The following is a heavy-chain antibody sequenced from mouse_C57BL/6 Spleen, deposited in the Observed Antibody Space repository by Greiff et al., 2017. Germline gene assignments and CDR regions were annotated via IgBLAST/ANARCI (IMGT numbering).Heavy chain of an antibody. CDR1: GFTFSNYW. J-gene: IGHJ4*01. CDR2: IRLKSDNYAT. V-gene: IGHV6-3*01. Sequence: EVQRVESGGGLVQPGGSMKLSCVASGFTFSNYWMNWVRQSPEKGLEWVAQIRLKSDNYATHYAESVKGRFTISRDDSKSSVYLQMNNLRAEDTGIYYCTGDLAYGGMDYWGQGTSVTVSS. D-gene: IGHD1-1*01. CDR3: TGDLAYGGMDY.